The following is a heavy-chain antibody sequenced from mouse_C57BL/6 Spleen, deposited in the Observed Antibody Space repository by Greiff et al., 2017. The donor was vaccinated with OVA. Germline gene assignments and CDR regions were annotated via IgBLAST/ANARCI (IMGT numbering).Heavy chain of an antibody. D-gene: IGHD1-1*01. CDR3: ASAYCYGSSLWDFDG. CDR1: GYTFTSYW. J-gene: IGHJ1*03. V-gene: IGHV1-72*01. Sequence: VQLQQSGAELVKPGASVKLSCKASGYTFTSYWMHWVKQRPGRGLEWIGRIDPNSGGTKYNEKFKSKATLTVDKPSSTAYMQLSSLTSEDSAVYYCASAYCYGSSLWDFDGWGTGTTVTVSS. CDR2: IDPNSGGT.